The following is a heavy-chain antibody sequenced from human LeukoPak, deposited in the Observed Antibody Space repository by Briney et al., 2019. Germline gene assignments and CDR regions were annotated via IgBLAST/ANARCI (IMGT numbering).Heavy chain of an antibody. Sequence: SETLSLTCTVSGGSISSYYWNWIRQTPGKGLEWIGSIYHSGSTYYNPSLKSRVTISVDTSKNQFSLKLSSVTAADTAMYYCARDDSGYGKYWGQGTLVTVSS. D-gene: IGHD5-12*01. CDR2: IYHSGST. J-gene: IGHJ4*02. V-gene: IGHV4-38-2*02. CDR3: ARDDSGYGKY. CDR1: GGSISSYY.